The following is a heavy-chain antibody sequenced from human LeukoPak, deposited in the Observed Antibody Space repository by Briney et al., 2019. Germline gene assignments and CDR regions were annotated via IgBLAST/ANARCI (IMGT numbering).Heavy chain of an antibody. J-gene: IGHJ4*02. Sequence: SVKVSCKASGGTFSSYAISWVRQAPGQGLEWMGGIIPIFGTANYAQKFQGRVTITADESTSTAYMELSSLRSEDTAVYYCARGPYYYGSGSYYPNYWGQGTLVTVSS. CDR3: ARGPYYYGSGSYYPNY. D-gene: IGHD3-10*01. V-gene: IGHV1-69*13. CDR2: IIPIFGTA. CDR1: GGTFSSYA.